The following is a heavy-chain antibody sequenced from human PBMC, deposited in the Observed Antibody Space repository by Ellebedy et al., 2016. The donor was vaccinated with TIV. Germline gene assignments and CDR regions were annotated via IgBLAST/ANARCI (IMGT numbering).Heavy chain of an antibody. D-gene: IGHD3-3*01. CDR2: ISYDGSNK. J-gene: IGHJ4*02. Sequence: GGSLRLSCAASGFTFSTYGMHWVRQAPGKGLEWVAVISYDGSNKYYADSVKGRFTISRDNSKNTLYLQMNSLRAEDTAVYYCAKETEWQAYDYWGQGTLVTVSS. V-gene: IGHV3-30*18. CDR1: GFTFSTYG. CDR3: AKETEWQAYDY.